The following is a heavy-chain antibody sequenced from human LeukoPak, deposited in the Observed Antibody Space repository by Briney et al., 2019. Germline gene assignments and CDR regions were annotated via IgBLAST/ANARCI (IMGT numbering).Heavy chain of an antibody. D-gene: IGHD6-13*01. CDR2: INHSGST. J-gene: IGHJ3*02. Sequence: PSETLSLTCGVYGGSFSGYYWSWIRKPPGKGLEWIGEINHSGSTNYNPSLKSRVTISVDTSKNQFSLKLSSVAAADTAVYYCARERVSWYRSNAFDIWGQGTMVTVSS. CDR1: GGSFSGYY. CDR3: ARERVSWYRSNAFDI. V-gene: IGHV4-34*01.